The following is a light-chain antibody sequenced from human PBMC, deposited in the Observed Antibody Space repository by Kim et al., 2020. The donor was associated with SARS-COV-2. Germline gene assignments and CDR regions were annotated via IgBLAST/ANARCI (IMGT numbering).Light chain of an antibody. V-gene: IGLV3-19*01. CDR1: SLRNYF. J-gene: IGLJ3*02. Sequence: SSELTQDPAVSVALGQTVRLTCQGDSLRNYFASWYQQKPGQAPVLVMYNRNNRPSGIPDRFSGSRSGNTASLTITGAQAGDEADYYCNSRDRNGNLGVFG. CDR3: NSRDRNGNLGV. CDR2: NRN.